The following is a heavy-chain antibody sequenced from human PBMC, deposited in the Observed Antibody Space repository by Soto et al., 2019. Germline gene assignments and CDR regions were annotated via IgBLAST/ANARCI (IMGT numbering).Heavy chain of an antibody. CDR3: AMMKLASVDH. CDR1: GVPFNSYG. J-gene: IGHJ4*02. Sequence: QVVLLQSGTEVKRPGSSVKVSCQASGVPFNSYGFAWVRQAPGRGLEWVGRINPASQLRNYEQSLQGRVTITAVTSTTTAYMELSGLTSEETAVYYFAMMKLASVDHWGQGTLVTVSS. V-gene: IGHV1-69*09. CDR2: INPASQLR. D-gene: IGHD3-3*01.